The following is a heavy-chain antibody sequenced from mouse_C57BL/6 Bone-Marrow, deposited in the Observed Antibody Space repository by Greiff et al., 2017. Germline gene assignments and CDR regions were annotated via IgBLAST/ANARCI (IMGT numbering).Heavy chain of an antibody. D-gene: IGHD1-1*01. Sequence: EVQLQQPGAELVRPGSSVKLSCKASGYTFTSYWMHWVKQRPEQGLEWIGWIDPENGDTEYASKFPGKATITADTSSNTAYLQLSSLTSEDTAVDCCTSYYCGSRWFDYWGQGTTLTVSS. CDR3: TSYYCGSRWFDY. CDR1: GYTFTSYW. J-gene: IGHJ2*01. V-gene: IGHV14-4*01. CDR2: IDPENGDT.